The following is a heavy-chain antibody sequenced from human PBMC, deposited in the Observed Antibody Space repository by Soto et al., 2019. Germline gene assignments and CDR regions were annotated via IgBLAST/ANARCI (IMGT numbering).Heavy chain of an antibody. CDR1: GYTFTHYY. Sequence: QVQLVQSGAEVKKPGASVKVSCKASGYTFTHYYIHWVRQAPGQGLEWMGIINPNGGSTTYAQKFRAALTMTRDTSPSTVYMELSSLRSEDSAVYYCATSVNSAMAFDYWGQGTLVTVSS. V-gene: IGHV1-46*01. D-gene: IGHD5-18*01. CDR3: ATSVNSAMAFDY. CDR2: INPNGGST. J-gene: IGHJ4*02.